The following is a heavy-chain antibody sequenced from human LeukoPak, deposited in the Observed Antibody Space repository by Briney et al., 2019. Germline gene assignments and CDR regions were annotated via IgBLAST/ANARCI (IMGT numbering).Heavy chain of an antibody. CDR1: GYTLTNYY. V-gene: IGHV1-46*01. Sequence: ASVTVSFKASGYTLTNYYMHWVRQAPGQGLEWMGLINPSGGSTSYAQKFQGRVTMTRDTSTSTVYMELSSLRSEDTAVYYCARDGYSSSAYDAFDIWGQGTTVTVSS. J-gene: IGHJ3*02. D-gene: IGHD6-13*01. CDR2: INPSGGST. CDR3: ARDGYSSSAYDAFDI.